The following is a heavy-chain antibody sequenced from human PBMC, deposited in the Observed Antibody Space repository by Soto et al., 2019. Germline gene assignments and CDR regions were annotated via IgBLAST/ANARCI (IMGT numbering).Heavy chain of an antibody. V-gene: IGHV1-24*01. CDR1: GYTLTELS. CDR2: FDPEDGET. J-gene: IGHJ3*02. CDR3: ATDPRYSGRYSAFDI. Sequence: ASVKGSCKVAGYTLTELSRHRFRQAPGKGLEWMGGFDPEDGETIYAQKFQGRVTMTEDTSTDTAYMELSSLRSEDTAVYYCATDPRYSGRYSAFDIWGQGTMVTGS. D-gene: IGHD1-26*01.